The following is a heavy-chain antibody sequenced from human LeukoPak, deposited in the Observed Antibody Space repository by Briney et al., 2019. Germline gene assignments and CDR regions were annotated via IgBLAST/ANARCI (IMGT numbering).Heavy chain of an antibody. J-gene: IGHJ4*02. CDR1: GFTFGDYA. D-gene: IGHD2-15*01. V-gene: IGHV3-49*04. CDR3: TRDRGRYCSGGSCFGY. Sequence: GGSLRLSCTASGFTFGDYAMSWVRQAPGKGLEWVGFIRSKAYGGTTEYAASVKGRFTISRDDSKSIAYLQMNSLKTEDTAAYYCTRDRGRYCSGGSCFGYWGQGTLVTVSS. CDR2: IRSKAYGGTT.